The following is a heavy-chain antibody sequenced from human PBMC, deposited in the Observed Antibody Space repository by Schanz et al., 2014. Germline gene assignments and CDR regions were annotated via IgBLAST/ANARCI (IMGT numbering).Heavy chain of an antibody. CDR1: GYTFTSDS. CDR3: VRVPSRDVSFDL. Sequence: QVQLVQSGAEVKKPGASVKVSCKASGYTFTSDSMHWVRQAPGQGLEWMGWINAANGNTRYSQKFQGRVTIPRDPSASTAYMELSSLRSKDTAHYYCVRVPSRDVSFDLWVRGPLDTVSS. J-gene: IGHJ2*01. D-gene: IGHD3-16*01. V-gene: IGHV1-3*01. CDR2: INAANGNT.